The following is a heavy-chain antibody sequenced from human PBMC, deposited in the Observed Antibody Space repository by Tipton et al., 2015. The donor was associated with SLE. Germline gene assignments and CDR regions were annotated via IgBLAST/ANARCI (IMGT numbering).Heavy chain of an antibody. CDR1: GGSISSGGYY. D-gene: IGHD4-17*01. CDR3: ARGYPPGDYPFY. Sequence: LRLSCTVSGGSISSGGYYWSWIRQPPGKGLEWIGEINHSGSTNYNPSLKSRVTISVDTSKNQFSLKLSSVTAADTAVYYCARGYPPGDYPFYWGQGTLVTVSS. V-gene: IGHV4-39*07. J-gene: IGHJ4*02. CDR2: INHSGST.